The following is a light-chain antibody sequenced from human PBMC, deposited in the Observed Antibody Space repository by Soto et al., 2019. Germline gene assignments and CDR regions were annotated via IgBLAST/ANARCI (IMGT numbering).Light chain of an antibody. CDR3: QQYNNWPPIT. CDR1: QSVSRY. Sequence: IVLTQAPGTLSLSPGERATLSCRASQSVSRYLAWYQQKPGQAPRLLIYGASTRATGIPARFSGSGSGTEFTLTISSLQSEDFAVYYCQQYNNWPPITFGQGTRLEIK. J-gene: IGKJ5*01. V-gene: IGKV3-15*01. CDR2: GAS.